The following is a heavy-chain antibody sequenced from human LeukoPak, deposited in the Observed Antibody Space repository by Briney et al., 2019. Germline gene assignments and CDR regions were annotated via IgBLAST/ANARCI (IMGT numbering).Heavy chain of an antibody. CDR3: AKAQRRIGSSWYPTPRATWFDP. J-gene: IGHJ5*02. D-gene: IGHD6-13*01. V-gene: IGHV3-21*04. Sequence: GGSLRLSCAASGFTFTRYNMNWVRRAPGKGLEWVSSISSSSDYIYYADSVKGRFTVSRDSAKHSLYLQMNSLRVEDTAVYYCAKAQRRIGSSWYPTPRATWFDPWGQGTLVTVSS. CDR1: GFTFTRYN. CDR2: ISSSSDYI.